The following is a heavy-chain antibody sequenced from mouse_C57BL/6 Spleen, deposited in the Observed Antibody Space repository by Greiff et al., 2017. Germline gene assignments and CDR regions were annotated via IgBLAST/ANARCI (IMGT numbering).Heavy chain of an antibody. CDR2: ISSGSSTN. CDR3: ARGHDYWFAY. V-gene: IGHV5-17*01. Sequence: VQLKESGGGLVKPGGSLKLSCAASGFTFSDYGMHWVRQAPEKGLEWVAYISSGSSTNYYADTVKGRFTISRDNAKNTLFLQMTSLRSEATAMYYCARGHDYWFAYWGQGTLVTVSA. J-gene: IGHJ3*01. D-gene: IGHD2-4*01. CDR1: GFTFSDYG.